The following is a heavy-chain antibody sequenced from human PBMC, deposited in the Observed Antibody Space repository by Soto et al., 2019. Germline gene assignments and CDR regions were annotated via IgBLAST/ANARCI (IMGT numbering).Heavy chain of an antibody. CDR1: GGTFSSYA. J-gene: IGHJ3*02. D-gene: IGHD6-19*01. Sequence: QVQLVQSGAEVKKPGSSVKVSCKASGGTFSSYAISWVRQAPGQGLEWMGGIIPIFGTANYAQKFQGRVTSTADKSTSTAYMELSSLRSEDTAVYYCARGADSSGETSDAFDIWGQGTMVTVSS. CDR2: IIPIFGTA. CDR3: ARGADSSGETSDAFDI. V-gene: IGHV1-69*06.